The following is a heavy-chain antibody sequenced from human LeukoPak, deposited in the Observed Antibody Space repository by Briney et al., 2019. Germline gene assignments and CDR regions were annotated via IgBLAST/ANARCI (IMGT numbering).Heavy chain of an antibody. CDR3: ARGALLWFGDRMEYYFDY. Sequence: SETLSLTCNVSGGSITNYYCSWIRQPPGNGLEWLGFIYYSGTTNYNPSLKSRVTISVDTSKNQFSLKLSSMTAADTAVYYCARGALLWFGDRMEYYFDYWGQGTLLTVSS. CDR2: IYYSGTT. D-gene: IGHD3-10*01. J-gene: IGHJ4*02. V-gene: IGHV4-59*01. CDR1: GGSITNYY.